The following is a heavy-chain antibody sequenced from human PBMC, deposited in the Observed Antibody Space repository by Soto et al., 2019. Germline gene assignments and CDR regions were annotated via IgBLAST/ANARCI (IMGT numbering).Heavy chain of an antibody. J-gene: IGHJ4*02. Sequence: EVQLVESGGGLVKPGGSLRLSCAASGFTFSSYSMNWVRQAPGKGLEWVSSISSSSSYIYYADSVKGRFTISRDNAKNSLYLKMNSLRAEDTAVYYCARDVGYCSGGSCYMSYFDYWGQGTLVTVSS. CDR2: ISSSSSYI. CDR1: GFTFSSYS. D-gene: IGHD2-15*01. CDR3: ARDVGYCSGGSCYMSYFDY. V-gene: IGHV3-21*01.